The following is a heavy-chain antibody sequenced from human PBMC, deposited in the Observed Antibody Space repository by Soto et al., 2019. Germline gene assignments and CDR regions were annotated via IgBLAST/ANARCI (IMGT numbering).Heavy chain of an antibody. CDR1: GFTLRGYW. CDR2: INSDGSST. V-gene: IGHV3-74*01. CDR3: ARAYCGGDCYSGIDY. Sequence: GGSLRLSCAASGFTLRGYWMHWVRQAPGKGLVWVSHINSDGSSTNYADSVKGRFTISRDNAKNTLFLQMNSLRAEDTAVYHCARAYCGGDCYSGIDYWGQGTLVTVSS. D-gene: IGHD2-21*02. J-gene: IGHJ4*02.